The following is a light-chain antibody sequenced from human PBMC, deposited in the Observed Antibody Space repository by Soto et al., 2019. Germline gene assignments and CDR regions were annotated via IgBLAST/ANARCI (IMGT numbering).Light chain of an antibody. CDR3: QQYNNWPPIN. CDR2: GAS. J-gene: IGKJ5*01. Sequence: EIVLTQSPGTLSVSPGDRVTLSCRASQSISINLAWYQHKPGQAPRLLIHGASTRATGIPARFSGSGSGTELTLTITSLQSEDFAVYYCQQYNNWPPINFGQGTRMEIK. V-gene: IGKV3-15*01. CDR1: QSISIN.